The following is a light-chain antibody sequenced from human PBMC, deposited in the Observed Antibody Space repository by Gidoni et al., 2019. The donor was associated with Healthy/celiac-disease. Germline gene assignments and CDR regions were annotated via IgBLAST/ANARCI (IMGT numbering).Light chain of an antibody. V-gene: IGKV3-11*01. CDR1: QSVSSY. Sequence: EIVLTQSPATLSLSPGERATLSCRASQSVSSYLAWYQQTPGQAPRLLIYDASNRATGIPARFSGSGSGTDFTLTISSLEPEDFAGYYCQQRSNWPPRTFGGGTKVEIK. J-gene: IGKJ4*01. CDR3: QQRSNWPPRT. CDR2: DAS.